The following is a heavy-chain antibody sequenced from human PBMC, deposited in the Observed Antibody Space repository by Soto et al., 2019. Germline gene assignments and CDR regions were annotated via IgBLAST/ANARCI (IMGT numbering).Heavy chain of an antibody. J-gene: IGHJ4*02. CDR3: ASGHVYYESGWYSDY. D-gene: IGHD6-19*01. CDR2: IWSDGSSE. V-gene: IGHV3-33*01. CDR1: GFTFSDYG. Sequence: QVQLVESGGGVVQPGRSLRLSCAASGFTFSDYGMHWVRQAPGKGLEWVAAIWSDGSSEYYAGSVKGRFTISRDNSKDTLFLQMSSLRADDTAVYFCASGHVYYESGWYSDYWGQGTLVTVSS.